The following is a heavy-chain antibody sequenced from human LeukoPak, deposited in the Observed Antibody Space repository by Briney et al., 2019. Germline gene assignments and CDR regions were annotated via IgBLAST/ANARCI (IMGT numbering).Heavy chain of an antibody. D-gene: IGHD5-18*01. J-gene: IGHJ4*02. V-gene: IGHV3-20*04. CDR1: GFTFDDYG. CDR3: AGRLTGYSSGYVH. Sequence: GGSLRLSCAASGFTFDDYGMSWVRQAPGKGLEWVSGINWNGGSTGYADSVKGRFTISRDNSENIVYLQMNNLRVEGTAVYYCAGRLTGYSSGYVHWGQGTLVTVSS. CDR2: INWNGGST.